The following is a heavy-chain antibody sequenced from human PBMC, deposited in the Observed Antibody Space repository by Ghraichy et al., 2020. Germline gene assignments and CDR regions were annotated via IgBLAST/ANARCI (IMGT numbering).Heavy chain of an antibody. CDR3: ARGLHYDSSGPFDY. D-gene: IGHD3-22*01. J-gene: IGHJ4*02. Sequence: ETLSLTCAVYGGSFSGYYWSWIRQPPGKGLEWIGEINHSGSTNYNPSLKSRVTISVDTSKNQFSLKLSSVTAADTAVYYCARGLHYDSSGPFDYWGQETLVTVSS. CDR1: GGSFSGYY. CDR2: INHSGST. V-gene: IGHV4-34*01.